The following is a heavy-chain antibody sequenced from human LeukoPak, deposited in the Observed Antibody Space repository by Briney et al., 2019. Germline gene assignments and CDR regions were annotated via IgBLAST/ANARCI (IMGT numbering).Heavy chain of an antibody. Sequence: VASVKVSCKASGYTFTSYDINWVRQATGQGLEWMGWMNPNSSNTGYAQKFQGRVTMTRNTSISTAYMELSSLRSEDTAVYYCANGGYNGNYFDYWGQGTLVTVSS. CDR1: GYTFTSYD. CDR3: ANGGYNGNYFDY. J-gene: IGHJ4*02. CDR2: MNPNSSNT. V-gene: IGHV1-8*01. D-gene: IGHD5-18*01.